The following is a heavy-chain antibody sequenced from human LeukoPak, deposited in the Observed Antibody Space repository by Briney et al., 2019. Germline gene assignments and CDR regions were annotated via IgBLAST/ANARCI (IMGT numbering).Heavy chain of an antibody. CDR3: ANIVQFTAATGTGLDY. J-gene: IGHJ4*02. V-gene: IGHV3-33*06. Sequence: PGGSLRLSCAASGFTFSYYGMHWVRQAPGKGLDWVAVIWYDASYLYYADSVKGRFTISRDNSKNTMYLQMNNLRAEDTAVYYCANIVQFTAATGTGLDYWGQGNLVTVSP. CDR2: IWYDASYL. CDR1: GFTFSYYG. D-gene: IGHD6-13*01.